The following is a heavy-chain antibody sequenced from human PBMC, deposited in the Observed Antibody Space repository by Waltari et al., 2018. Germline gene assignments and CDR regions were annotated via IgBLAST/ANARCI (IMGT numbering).Heavy chain of an antibody. Sequence: QVTLKESGPALVKPTQTLTLTCTFSGFSLRTSGMRVSWIRQPPGKALEWLARIDWDDDKFYSTSLKTRLTISKDTSKNQVVLTMTNMDPVDTATYYCARGEIDSWYNWFDPWGQGTLVTVSS. CDR3: ARGEIDSWYNWFDP. V-gene: IGHV2-70*04. CDR2: IDWDDDK. D-gene: IGHD6-13*01. J-gene: IGHJ5*02. CDR1: GFSLRTSGMR.